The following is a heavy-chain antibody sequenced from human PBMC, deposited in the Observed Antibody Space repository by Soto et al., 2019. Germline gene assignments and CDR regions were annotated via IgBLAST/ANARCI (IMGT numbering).Heavy chain of an antibody. CDR1: GFTFSIYA. D-gene: IGHD1-7*01. Sequence: EVLLVESGGDLVEPGGSLRLSCAASGFTFSIYAMSWVRQAPGKGLEWVSAISGSSGSTYYVDSVKGRFTISRDNSKNTLYLQMNSLRAEDTAVFYCAKGQITETTRSSTVLDYWGQGTLVTVSS. CDR2: ISGSSGST. CDR3: AKGQITETTRSSTVLDY. V-gene: IGHV3-23*04. J-gene: IGHJ4*02.